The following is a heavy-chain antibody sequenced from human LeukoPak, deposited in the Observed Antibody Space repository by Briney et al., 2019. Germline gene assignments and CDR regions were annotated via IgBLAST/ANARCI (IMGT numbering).Heavy chain of an antibody. CDR2: ISSNGGST. V-gene: IGHV3-64*01. CDR3: ARSPYYDIWSGHFDY. CDR1: GFTFSSYA. J-gene: IGHJ4*02. Sequence: GGSLRLSCAASGFTFSSYAMHWVRQAPGKGLEYVSAISSNGGSTYYANSVKGRFTISRENSKNTLYLQMGSLRAEDLAVYYCARSPYYDIWSGHFDYWGQGTLVTVSS. D-gene: IGHD3-3*01.